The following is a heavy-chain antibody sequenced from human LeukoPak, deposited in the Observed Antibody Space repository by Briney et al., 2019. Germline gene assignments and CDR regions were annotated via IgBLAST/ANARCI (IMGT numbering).Heavy chain of an antibody. D-gene: IGHD5-18*01. Sequence: SETLSLTCTVSGGSISSYYWSWIRQPPGKGLEWIGYIYYSGSTNYNPSLKSRVTISVDTSKNQLSLKLSSVTAADTAVYYCARSRQLWSSGYYYYMDVWGKGTTVTISS. CDR3: ARSRQLWSSGYYYYMDV. CDR2: IYYSGST. V-gene: IGHV4-59*01. CDR1: GGSISSYY. J-gene: IGHJ6*03.